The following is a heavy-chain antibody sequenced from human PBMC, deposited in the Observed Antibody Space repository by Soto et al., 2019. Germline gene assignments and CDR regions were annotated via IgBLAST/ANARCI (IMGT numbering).Heavy chain of an antibody. V-gene: IGHV4-61*01. J-gene: IGHJ5*02. CDR2: IYYSGST. D-gene: IGHD1-7*01. Sequence: PSETLSLTCTVSGGSVNNGNYYWNWIRQPPGKGLEWIGYIYYSGSTNYNPSLKSRVTISVDTSKNQFSLKLSSVTAADTAVYYCARERVVPAANGYNWNYWANWFDPWGQGTLVTVSS. CDR3: ARERVVPAANGYNWNYWANWFDP. CDR1: GGSVNNGNYY.